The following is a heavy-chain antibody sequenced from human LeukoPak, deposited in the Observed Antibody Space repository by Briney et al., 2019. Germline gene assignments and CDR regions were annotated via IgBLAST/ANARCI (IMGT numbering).Heavy chain of an antibody. CDR2: IYYSGST. D-gene: IGHD2-2*01. J-gene: IGHJ4*02. Sequence: SETLSLTCTVSGGSISSSSYYWGWIRQPPGKGLEWIGSIYYSGSTYYNPSLKSRVTISVDTSKNQFSLKLSSVTAADTAVYYCARYCSSTSCYASFDYWGQGTLVTVSS. CDR1: GGSISSSSYY. V-gene: IGHV4-39*01. CDR3: ARYCSSTSCYASFDY.